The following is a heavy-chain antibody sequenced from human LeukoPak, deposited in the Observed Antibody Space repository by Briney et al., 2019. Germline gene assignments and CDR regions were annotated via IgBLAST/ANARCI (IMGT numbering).Heavy chain of an antibody. J-gene: IGHJ4*02. CDR2: IYYSGST. CDR3: ARERGDQYYFDY. D-gene: IGHD2-21*01. CDR1: GGSISSYY. Sequence: SETLSLTCTVSGGSISSYYWSWIRQPPGKGLEWIGYIYYSGSTNYNPSLKSRATISVDTSKNQFSLKLSSVTAADTAVYYCARERGDQYYFDYWGQGTLVTVSS. V-gene: IGHV4-59*01.